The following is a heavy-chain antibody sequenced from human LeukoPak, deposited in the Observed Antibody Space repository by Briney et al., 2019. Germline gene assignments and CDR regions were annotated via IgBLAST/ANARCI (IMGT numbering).Heavy chain of an antibody. CDR2: ISSSSNYI. V-gene: IGHV3-21*01. CDR1: GFTFSSYN. J-gene: IGHJ4*02. D-gene: IGHD5-24*01. Sequence: GGSLRLSCAASGFTFSSYNMNWVRQAAGKGLEWVSHISSSSNYIYYADSVKGRFTISRDNAKNSLYLQMNSLRAEDTAVYYCARAERWLQIEIDYWGQGTLVTVSS. CDR3: ARAERWLQIEIDY.